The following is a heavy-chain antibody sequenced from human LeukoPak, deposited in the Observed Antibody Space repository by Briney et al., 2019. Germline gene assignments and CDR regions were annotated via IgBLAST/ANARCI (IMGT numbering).Heavy chain of an antibody. CDR2: ISYDGSNK. CDR3: ASCLYYYYGMDV. CDR1: GFTFSSYA. Sequence: GGSLRLSCAASGFTFSSYAMHWVRQAPGKGLEWVAVISYDGSNKYYADSVKGRFTISRDNSKNTLYLQMNSLRAEDTAVYYCASCLYYYYGMDVWGQRTTVTVSS. V-gene: IGHV3-30-3*01. J-gene: IGHJ6*02.